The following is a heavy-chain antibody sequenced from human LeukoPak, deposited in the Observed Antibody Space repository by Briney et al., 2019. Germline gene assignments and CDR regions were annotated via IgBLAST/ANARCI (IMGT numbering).Heavy chain of an antibody. CDR3: AKDEGDYLNWLDP. Sequence: GGSLRLSCAASGFTFSSYGMHWVRQAPGKGLEWVAFIRYDGSNKYYADSVKGRFTISRYNSKNTLYLQMNSLRAEDTAVYYCAKDEGDYLNWLDPRGEGTIVSVSS. D-gene: IGHD4-17*01. CDR2: IRYDGSNK. V-gene: IGHV3-30*02. CDR1: GFTFSSYG. J-gene: IGHJ5*02.